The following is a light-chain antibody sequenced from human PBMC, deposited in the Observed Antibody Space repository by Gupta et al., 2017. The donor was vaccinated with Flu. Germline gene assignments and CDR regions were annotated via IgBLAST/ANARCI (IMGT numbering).Light chain of an antibody. CDR3: QQYDTLSRT. Sequence: PASLSASVGERVTVTCQASQDITNNLNGFQQKPRKDPKRLINDASTWQAGGPSRISGSGAGTEDTFTTSSMQPDDIATEYYQQYDTLSRTFGEGTKLEIK. CDR1: QDITNN. J-gene: IGKJ4*01. CDR2: DAS. V-gene: IGKV1-33*01.